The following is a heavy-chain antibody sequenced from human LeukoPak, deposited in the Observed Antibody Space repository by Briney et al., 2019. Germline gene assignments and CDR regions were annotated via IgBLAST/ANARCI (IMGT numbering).Heavy chain of an antibody. CDR3: ARYGITIVRGGKYYFDS. V-gene: IGHV4-59*08. J-gene: IGHJ4*02. D-gene: IGHD3-10*01. Sequence: PSETLSLTCTVSGGSISGYFWSWIRQPPGKRLEWIGYVHYSGSTNYNPSLNSRVTISVDTSKNQFSLRLRSVTAEDTAVHYCARYGITIVRGGKYYFDSWGQGTLVTVSS. CDR1: GGSISGYF. CDR2: VHYSGST.